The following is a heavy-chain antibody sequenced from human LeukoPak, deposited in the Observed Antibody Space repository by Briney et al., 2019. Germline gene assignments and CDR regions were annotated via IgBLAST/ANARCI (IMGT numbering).Heavy chain of an antibody. CDR3: ARGDSFYDSSGLGY. J-gene: IGHJ4*02. Sequence: PSETLSLTCAVYGGSFSGYYWSWIRQPPGNGLEWIGEINHSGSTNYNPSLKSRVTISVDTSKNQFSLKLSSVTAADTAVYYCARGDSFYDSSGLGYWGQGTLVTVSS. V-gene: IGHV4-34*01. CDR2: INHSGST. D-gene: IGHD3-22*01. CDR1: GGSFSGYY.